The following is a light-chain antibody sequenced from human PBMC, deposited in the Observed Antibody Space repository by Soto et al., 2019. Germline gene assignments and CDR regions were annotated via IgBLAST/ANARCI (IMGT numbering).Light chain of an antibody. J-gene: IGKJ1*01. V-gene: IGKV3D-20*02. CDR2: AAS. CDR3: QQRSNWRRT. CDR1: QSVSSSY. Sequence: DIVLTQSPGTLSLSPGERATLSCRASQSVSSSYFAWYQQKPGQAPRLLIYAASRRASGIPDRFSGSGSGTDFTLTISSLEPEDFAVYYCQQRSNWRRTFGQGTKVEI.